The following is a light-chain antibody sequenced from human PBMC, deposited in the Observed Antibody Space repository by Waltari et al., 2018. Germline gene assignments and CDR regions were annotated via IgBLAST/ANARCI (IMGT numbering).Light chain of an antibody. CDR2: EDN. CDR1: SGSIASNY. V-gene: IGLV6-57*01. Sequence: NFMLTQPHSVSESPGKTVTISCTRSSGSIASNYVQWYQQRPGRSPTTVIYEDNQRPPGVPDRFSGSIDSSSNSASRTISGLKTEDEADYYCQSYDSSNWVFGGGTKLTVL. CDR3: QSYDSSNWV. J-gene: IGLJ2*01.